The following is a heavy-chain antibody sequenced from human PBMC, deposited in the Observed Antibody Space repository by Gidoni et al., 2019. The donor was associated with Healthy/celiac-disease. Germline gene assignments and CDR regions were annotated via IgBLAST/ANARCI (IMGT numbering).Heavy chain of an antibody. V-gene: IGHV1-2*02. D-gene: IGHD2-15*01. CDR3: TRAVVVVAGQVRGDGMDV. CDR2: INPNSSGT. Sequence: QVQLVQSGAEVKKPGASVKVSCRAYGYTFTGYYMHWVRQAPGQGLEWMGLINPNSSGTNYAQKFPGSVTMTKDTSSSTAYMVLSRPRSDTTAVYSCTRAVVVVAGQVRGDGMDVWGQGTTVTVSS. J-gene: IGHJ6*02. CDR1: GYTFTGYY.